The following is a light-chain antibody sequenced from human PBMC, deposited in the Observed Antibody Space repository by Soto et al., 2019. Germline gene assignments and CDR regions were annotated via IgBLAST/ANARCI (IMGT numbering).Light chain of an antibody. CDR3: QQASSLPHT. V-gene: IGKV1-5*01. CDR1: QSISSW. J-gene: IGKJ2*01. Sequence: DIQMTQSPSTLSASVGDRVTITCRASQSISSWLAWYQQKPGKAPKLLIYDASSLESGVPSRFSGSGSGTEFTLTISSLQPDDFATYYCQQASSLPHTFGQGTRVEIK. CDR2: DAS.